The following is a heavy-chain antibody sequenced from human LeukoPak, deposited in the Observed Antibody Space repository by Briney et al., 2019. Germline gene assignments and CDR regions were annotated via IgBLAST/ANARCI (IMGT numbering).Heavy chain of an antibody. Sequence: ASVKVSCTASGYTFTGYYIHWVRQAPGQGLEWMGWINPNSGGTNYAQKFQGRVTMTRDTSISTAYMELSRLRSDDTAVYYYARDQGIYNHRIIDSWGQGTLVTVSS. CDR2: INPNSGGT. J-gene: IGHJ4*02. V-gene: IGHV1-2*02. CDR1: GYTFTGYY. D-gene: IGHD5-12*01. CDR3: ARDQGIYNHRIIDS.